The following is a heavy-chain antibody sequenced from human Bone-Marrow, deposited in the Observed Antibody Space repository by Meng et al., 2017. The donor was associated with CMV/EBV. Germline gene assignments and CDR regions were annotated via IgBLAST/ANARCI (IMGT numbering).Heavy chain of an antibody. J-gene: IGHJ4*02. V-gene: IGHV4-39*01. CDR3: ARRPAAVAGTSPFVY. CDR2: IYYSGST. D-gene: IGHD6-19*01. Sequence: SETLSLTCTVSGGSVSSGSHYWSWIRQPPGKGLEWIGSIYYSGSTYYNPSLKSRVTISVDTSKNQFSLKLSSVTAADTAVYYCARRPAAVAGTSPFVYWGQGPRVTGSS. CDR1: GGSVSSGSHY.